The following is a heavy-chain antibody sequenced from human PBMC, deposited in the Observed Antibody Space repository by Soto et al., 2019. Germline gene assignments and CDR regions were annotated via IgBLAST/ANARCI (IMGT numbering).Heavy chain of an antibody. J-gene: IGHJ4*02. V-gene: IGHV1-3*01. CDR1: GYTFTN. Sequence: QVQLVQSGAEVKKPGASVKVSCKASGYTFTNIHWVRQAPGHRLEWMGWINAGNGETKYSQKFQDRVTITRDRSANTAYLELSSLRSEDTAVYYCTSDSGYAENWGQGTLVTLSS. D-gene: IGHD5-12*01. CDR3: TSDSGYAEN. CDR2: INAGNGET.